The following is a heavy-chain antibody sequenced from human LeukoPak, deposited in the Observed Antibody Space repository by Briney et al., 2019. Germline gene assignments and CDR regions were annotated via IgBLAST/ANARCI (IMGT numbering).Heavy chain of an antibody. Sequence: LSLTCTVSGGSISSGGYYWSWIRQHPGKGLEWIGYIYYSGSTYYNPSLKSRVTISVDTSKNQFSLKLSSVTAADTAVYYCARGFRSDYGSGSYSFDYWGQGTLVTVSS. CDR1: GGSISSGGYY. D-gene: IGHD3-10*01. J-gene: IGHJ4*02. CDR2: IYYSGST. V-gene: IGHV4-31*03. CDR3: ARGFRSDYGSGSYSFDY.